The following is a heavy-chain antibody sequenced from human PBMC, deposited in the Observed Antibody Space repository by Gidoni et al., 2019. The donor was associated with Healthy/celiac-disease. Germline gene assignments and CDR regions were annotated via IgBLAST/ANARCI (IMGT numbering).Heavy chain of an antibody. D-gene: IGHD1-1*01. J-gene: IGHJ5*02. Sequence: QVTFKDSGPTLPTPTQSRTLTCTSSRFSLSTRGVGVGWIRRPPRKALEWLALIYWNDDNPYSPPLKSRLTITKDTSKNQVVLTMTNMDPVDTATYYCAHTVHKCWFDPWGQRTLVTLSS. CDR2: IYWNDDN. V-gene: IGHV2-5*01. CDR1: RFSLSTRGVG. CDR3: AHTVHKCWFDP.